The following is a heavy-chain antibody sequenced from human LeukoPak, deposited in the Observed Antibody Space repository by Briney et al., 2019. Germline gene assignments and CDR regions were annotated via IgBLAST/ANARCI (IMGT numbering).Heavy chain of an antibody. CDR3: SAAAGPDLDY. V-gene: IGHV4-59*01. D-gene: IGHD6-13*01. CDR2: IYYSGST. Sequence: SETLSLTCTVSGGSISSYYWSWIRQPPGKGLEWIGYIYYSGSTNYNPSLKSRVTISVDTSKNQFSLKLSSVTAADTAVYYCSAAAGPDLDYWGQGTLVTVSS. CDR1: GGSISSYY. J-gene: IGHJ4*02.